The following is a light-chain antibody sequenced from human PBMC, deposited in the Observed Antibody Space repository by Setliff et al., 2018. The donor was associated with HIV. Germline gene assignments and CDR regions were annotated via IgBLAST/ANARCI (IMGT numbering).Light chain of an antibody. CDR2: EVS. J-gene: IGLJ1*01. V-gene: IGLV2-14*01. Sequence: QSALTQPASVSGSPGQSITISCTGASSYVGGYNYVSWYQQYPGKAPKLIIYEVSNRPSGVSNRFSGSKSGNTASLTISGLQTEDEGDYYCTSYTSSSTLLYLFGAGTKVTVL. CDR1: SSYVGGYNY. CDR3: TSYTSSSTLLYL.